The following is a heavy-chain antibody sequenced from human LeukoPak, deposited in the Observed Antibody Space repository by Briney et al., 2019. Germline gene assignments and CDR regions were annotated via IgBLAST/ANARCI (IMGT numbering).Heavy chain of an antibody. Sequence: HPGGSLRLSCAASGFTFSNYEMNWVRQAPGKGLEWVSYISSRGSTIYYADSVKGRFTISRDNSKNTLYLQMNSLRPEGTAVYFCAKDRVQIATYYFDIWGQGTLVTVSS. D-gene: IGHD2/OR15-2a*01. V-gene: IGHV3-48*03. CDR2: ISSRGSTI. CDR1: GFTFSNYE. CDR3: AKDRVQIATYYFDI. J-gene: IGHJ4*02.